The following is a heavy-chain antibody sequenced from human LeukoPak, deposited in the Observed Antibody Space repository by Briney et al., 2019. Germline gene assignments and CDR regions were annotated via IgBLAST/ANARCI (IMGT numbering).Heavy chain of an antibody. CDR1: GFTFSTYA. J-gene: IGHJ4*02. CDR3: AKDRGRAVAGSEFDY. D-gene: IGHD6-19*01. CDR2: ISNSNGNT. Sequence: PGGSLRLSCEASGFTFSTYAMSWVRQAPGKGLEWVSTISNSNGNTYYADSVKGRFTISRDNSKSTLYLEMNSLRAEDTALYYCAKDRGRAVAGSEFDYWGQGTLVTVSS. V-gene: IGHV3-23*01.